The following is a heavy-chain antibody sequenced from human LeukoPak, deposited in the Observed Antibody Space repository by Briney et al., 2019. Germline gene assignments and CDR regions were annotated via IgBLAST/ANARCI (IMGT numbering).Heavy chain of an antibody. CDR1: GFTFSDYG. Sequence: PGMSLRLSCEASGFTFSDYGMHWVRQAPGKGLEWVSYISSSGSTIYYADSVKGRFTISRDNAKNSLYLQMNSLRAEDTAVYYCAELGITMIGGVWGKGTTVTISS. V-gene: IGHV3-48*04. CDR3: AELGITMIGGV. D-gene: IGHD3-10*02. J-gene: IGHJ6*04. CDR2: ISSSGSTI.